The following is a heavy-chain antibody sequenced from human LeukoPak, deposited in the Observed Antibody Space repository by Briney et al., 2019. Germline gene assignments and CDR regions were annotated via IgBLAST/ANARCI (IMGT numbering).Heavy chain of an antibody. D-gene: IGHD5-24*01. CDR2: ISSSGSTI. CDR1: GFTFSSYE. V-gene: IGHV3-48*03. CDR3: AKGRDGYNPTFDY. Sequence: QAGGSLRLSCAASGFTFSSYEMNWVRQAPGKGLEWVSYISSSGSTIYYADSVKGRFTISRDNAKNSLYLQMNSLRAEDTAVYYCAKGRDGYNPTFDYWGQGTLVTVSS. J-gene: IGHJ4*02.